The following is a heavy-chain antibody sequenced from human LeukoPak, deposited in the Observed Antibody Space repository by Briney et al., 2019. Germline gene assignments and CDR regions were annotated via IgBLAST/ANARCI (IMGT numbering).Heavy chain of an antibody. CDR1: GASLSSSTYY. D-gene: IGHD2-2*01. CDR2: KYFSGST. CDR3: ARETIVVVPASAAYYYYYYMDV. J-gene: IGHJ6*03. V-gene: IGHV4-39*07. Sequence: SETLSLTCAVSGASLSSSTYYWGWIRQPPGKGLEWIGSKYFSGSTFYNPSLSSRVTFSVDTSQHQFSLKLTSVTAADTAVYYCARETIVVVPASAAYYYYYYMDVWGKGTTVTVSS.